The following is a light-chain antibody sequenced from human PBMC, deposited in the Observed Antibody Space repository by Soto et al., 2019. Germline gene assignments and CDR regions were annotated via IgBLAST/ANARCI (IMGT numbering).Light chain of an antibody. V-gene: IGKV3-15*01. CDR1: QSVSTN. Sequence: EIVMTQSPATLSLSPGEIATLSCRASQSVSTNLDWYQQKPGQAPRLLIYGASTRATGIPARFSGSGSGTECILTISSLQSEDFAVYYCQQYYNWPRTFGQGTKVEIK. CDR2: GAS. J-gene: IGKJ1*01. CDR3: QQYYNWPRT.